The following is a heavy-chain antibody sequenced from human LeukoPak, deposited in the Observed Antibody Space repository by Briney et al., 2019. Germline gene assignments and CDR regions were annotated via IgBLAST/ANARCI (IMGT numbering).Heavy chain of an antibody. Sequence: ASVKVSCKASGYTFPSYFMHWVRQAPGQGLEWMGIINPTGGSTTYAQKFQGRVTMTRDTSTSTVYMELSSLRSDDTAVYYCARTAARRFDHWGQGTLVTVSS. V-gene: IGHV1-46*01. J-gene: IGHJ4*02. CDR2: INPTGGST. CDR1: GYTFPSYF. CDR3: ARTAARRFDH. D-gene: IGHD6-6*01.